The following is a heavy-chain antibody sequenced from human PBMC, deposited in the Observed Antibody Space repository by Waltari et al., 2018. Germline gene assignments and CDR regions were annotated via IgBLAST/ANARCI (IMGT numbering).Heavy chain of an antibody. D-gene: IGHD2-2*01. CDR3: ARGLPEYQLLSHYWYFDL. CDR1: GFTFSSYW. CDR2: IKQDGSEK. V-gene: IGHV3-7*01. J-gene: IGHJ2*01. Sequence: EVQLVESGGGLVQPGGSLRLSCAASGFTFSSYWMSWVRQAPGKGLEWVANIKQDGSEKYDVDAVKGRCTIARDNAKNSLYLQMNSLRAEDTAVYYCARGLPEYQLLSHYWYFDLWGRGTLVTVSS.